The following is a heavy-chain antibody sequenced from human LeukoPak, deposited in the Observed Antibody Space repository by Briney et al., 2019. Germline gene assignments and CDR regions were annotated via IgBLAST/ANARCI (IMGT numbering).Heavy chain of an antibody. CDR2: MSINSGLI. V-gene: IGHV3-21*01. Sequence: GRSLRLSCAASGFTFSHYSMNWVRQAPGKGLEWVSSMSINSGLIYYADSVKGRFTISRDNAKNSLYLQMNSLRAEDTAVYYCARDPAYYYDSSAYWRWGQGTLVTVSS. D-gene: IGHD3-22*01. J-gene: IGHJ4*02. CDR1: GFTFSHYS. CDR3: ARDPAYYYDSSAYWR.